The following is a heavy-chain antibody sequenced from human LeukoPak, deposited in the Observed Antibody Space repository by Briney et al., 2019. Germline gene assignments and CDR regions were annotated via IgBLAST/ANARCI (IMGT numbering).Heavy chain of an antibody. D-gene: IGHD3-10*01. Sequence: GGSPRLSCAASGFTFDDYAMHWVRQAPGKGLEWVSGISWNCGSIGYADSVKGRFTISRDNAKNSLYLQMNSLRAEDTALYYCAAVYGSGSSVDYWGQGTLVTVSS. CDR2: ISWNCGSI. CDR1: GFTFDDYA. J-gene: IGHJ4*02. CDR3: AAVYGSGSSVDY. V-gene: IGHV3-9*01.